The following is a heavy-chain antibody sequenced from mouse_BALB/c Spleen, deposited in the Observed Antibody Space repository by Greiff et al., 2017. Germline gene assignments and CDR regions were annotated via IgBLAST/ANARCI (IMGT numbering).Heavy chain of an antibody. Sequence: VQLQQPGAELVKPGASVKLSCKASGYTFTSYWMHWVKQRPGQGLEWIGEIDPSDSYTNYNQKFKGKATLTVDKSSSTAYMQLSSLTSEDSAVYYCARYYYGSSPWFAYWGQGTLVTVSA. V-gene: IGHV1-69*02. CDR2: IDPSDSYT. CDR1: GYTFTSYW. CDR3: ARYYYGSSPWFAY. D-gene: IGHD1-1*01. J-gene: IGHJ3*01.